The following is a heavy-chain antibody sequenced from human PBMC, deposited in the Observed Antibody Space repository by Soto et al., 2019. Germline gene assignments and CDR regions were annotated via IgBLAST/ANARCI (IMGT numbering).Heavy chain of an antibody. Sequence: SETLALTCTVSGGSIGSSYWSWVGQRPGKGLEWIGYIYYSGSTNYNPSLKSRVIILVDTSKNQFSLKLSSVTAADTAVYYCARYVKGDGYSWGNWFAPWGQGPLSIV. CDR3: ARYVKGDGYSWGNWFAP. CDR2: IYYSGST. D-gene: IGHD4-4*01. V-gene: IGHV4-59*13. J-gene: IGHJ5*02. CDR1: GGSIGSSY.